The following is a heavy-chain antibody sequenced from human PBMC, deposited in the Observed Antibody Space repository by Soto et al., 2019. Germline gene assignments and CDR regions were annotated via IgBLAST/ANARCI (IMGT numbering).Heavy chain of an antibody. J-gene: IGHJ5*01. V-gene: IGHV3-23*01. CDR3: AKDRIQDCTSSSCYRGGDS. Sequence: PGGSLRLSCVASGFNFNFFAMSWVRRAQGKGLEWVSAISGSGSGTFYSDSVKGRFTISRDNPKNTLFLEMKSLRPEDAAVYYCAKDRIQDCTSSSCYRGGDSWGHGTLVTVSS. CDR1: GFNFNFFA. D-gene: IGHD2-2*01. CDR2: ISGSGSGT.